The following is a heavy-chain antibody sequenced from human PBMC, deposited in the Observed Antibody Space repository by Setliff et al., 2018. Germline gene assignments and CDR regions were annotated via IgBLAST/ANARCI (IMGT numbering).Heavy chain of an antibody. D-gene: IGHD3-9*01. CDR1: GGTFSSYT. CDR3: ARADINDY. CDR2: FDPEDGET. J-gene: IGHJ4*02. Sequence: GASVKVSCKASGGTFSSYTISWVRQAPGQGLEWMGGFDPEDGETIYAQKFQGRVTITRDTSASTAYMELSSLRSEDTAVYYCARADINDYWGQGTLVTVSS. V-gene: IGHV1-69*10.